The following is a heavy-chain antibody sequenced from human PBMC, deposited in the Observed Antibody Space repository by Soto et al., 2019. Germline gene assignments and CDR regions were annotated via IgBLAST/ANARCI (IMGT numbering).Heavy chain of an antibody. CDR3: AKDTYDHDRSGYYRFAY. Sequence: QVQLVESGGGVVQPGRSLRLSCAVSGFTFSSYGMHWVRQAPGKGLEWVAHISYDGSNEHYVDSVKGRFTISRDNSKNXQYLQMNSLRAEDTAVYYCAKDTYDHDRSGYYRFAYWGQGTLVTVSS. V-gene: IGHV3-30*18. CDR2: ISYDGSNE. J-gene: IGHJ4*02. CDR1: GFTFSSYG. D-gene: IGHD3-22*01.